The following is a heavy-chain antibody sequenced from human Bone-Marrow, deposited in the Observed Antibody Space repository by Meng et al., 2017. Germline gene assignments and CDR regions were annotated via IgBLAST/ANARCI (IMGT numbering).Heavy chain of an antibody. D-gene: IGHD6-13*01. J-gene: IGHJ4*02. CDR3: ATGAAAADH. Sequence: VQVVESGGGLVKPGGYLRLSCVASGLSFTDAWMSWVRQAPGKGLEWVGRIKRNSDGGTIDYAAPVKGRFTISRDDSKNTSYLQMDSLITEDTAVYFCATGAAAADHWGQGTLVTVSS. CDR2: IKRNSDGGTI. CDR1: GLSFTDAW. V-gene: IGHV3-15*01.